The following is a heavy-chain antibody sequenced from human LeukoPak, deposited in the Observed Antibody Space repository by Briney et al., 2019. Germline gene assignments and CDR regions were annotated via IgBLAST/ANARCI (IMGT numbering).Heavy chain of an antibody. CDR2: INPNSGGT. CDR3: ARALPAAGPTFDY. V-gene: IGHV1-2*02. D-gene: IGHD6-13*01. J-gene: IGHJ4*02. CDR1: GYTFTGYF. Sequence: ASVKVSCTASGYTFTGYFMHWVRQAPGQGLEWMGWINPNSGGTNYAQKFQGRVTMARDTSISPAYMGLSRLGSDDTAIYYCARALPAAGPTFDYWGQGTLVTVSS.